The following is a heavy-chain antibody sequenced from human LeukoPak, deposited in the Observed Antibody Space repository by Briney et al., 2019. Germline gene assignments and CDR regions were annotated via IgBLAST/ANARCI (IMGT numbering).Heavy chain of an antibody. Sequence: NPGGSLRLSCAASGFTFSSYSMNWVRQAPGKGLEWVSSISSSSSYIYYADSVKGRFTISRDNAKNSLYLQMNSLRAEDTAVYYCARDTAAMATILDYWGRGTLVTVSS. D-gene: IGHD5-24*01. V-gene: IGHV3-21*01. J-gene: IGHJ4*02. CDR2: ISSSSSYI. CDR3: ARDTAAMATILDY. CDR1: GFTFSSYS.